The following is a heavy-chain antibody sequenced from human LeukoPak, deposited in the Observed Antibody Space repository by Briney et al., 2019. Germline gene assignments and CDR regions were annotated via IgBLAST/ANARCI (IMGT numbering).Heavy chain of an antibody. D-gene: IGHD5-24*01. CDR3: ARIPRDGYNYNLAHYLDY. CDR2: ISYDGSNK. J-gene: IGHJ4*02. Sequence: TGGSLRLSCAASGFTFSSYAMHWVRQAPGKGLEWVAVISYDGSNKYYADSVKGRFTISRDNSKNTLYLQMNSLRAEDTAAYYCARIPRDGYNYNLAHYLDYWGQGTLVTVSS. CDR1: GFTFSSYA. V-gene: IGHV3-30-3*01.